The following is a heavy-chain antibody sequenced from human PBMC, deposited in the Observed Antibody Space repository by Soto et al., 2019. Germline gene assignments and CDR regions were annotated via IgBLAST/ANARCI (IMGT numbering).Heavy chain of an antibody. CDR1: GYSFTSYW. D-gene: IGHD3-22*01. Sequence: PGESLKISCKGSGYSFTSYWIGWVRQMPGKGLEWMGIIYPGDSDTRYSPSFQGQVTISADKSTSTAYLQWSSLKASDTAMYYCARHWQYYDSSGYYTNWFDPWGQGTLVTVSS. CDR2: IYPGDSDT. V-gene: IGHV5-51*01. CDR3: ARHWQYYDSSGYYTNWFDP. J-gene: IGHJ5*02.